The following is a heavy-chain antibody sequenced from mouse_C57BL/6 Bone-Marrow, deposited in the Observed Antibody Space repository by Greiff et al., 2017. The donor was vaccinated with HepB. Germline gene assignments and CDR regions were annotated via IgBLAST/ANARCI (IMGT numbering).Heavy chain of an antibody. J-gene: IGHJ4*01. CDR2: IHPNSGST. V-gene: IGHV1-64*01. Sequence: QVQLQQPGAELVKPGASVKLSCKASGYTFTSYWMHWVKQRPGQGLEWIGMIHPNSGSTNYNEKFKSKATLTVDKSSSTAYMQLSSLTSEDSAVYYCAKGAMITTGAMDYWGQGTSVTVSS. CDR1: GYTFTSYW. CDR3: AKGAMITTGAMDY. D-gene: IGHD2-4*01.